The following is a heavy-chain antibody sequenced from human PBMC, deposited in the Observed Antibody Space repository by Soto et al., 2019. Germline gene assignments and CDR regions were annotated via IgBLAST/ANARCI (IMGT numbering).Heavy chain of an antibody. D-gene: IGHD3-9*01. CDR3: AREAKDDYDILTGGYGMDV. Sequence: QVQLQESGPGLVKPSQTLSLTCTVSGGSISSGGYYWSWIRQHPGKGLEWIGYIYYSGSTYYNPSLKSRVTISVDTSKNQFSLKLSSVTAADTAVYYCAREAKDDYDILTGGYGMDVWGQVTTVTVSS. CDR1: GGSISSGGYY. J-gene: IGHJ6*02. V-gene: IGHV4-31*03. CDR2: IYYSGST.